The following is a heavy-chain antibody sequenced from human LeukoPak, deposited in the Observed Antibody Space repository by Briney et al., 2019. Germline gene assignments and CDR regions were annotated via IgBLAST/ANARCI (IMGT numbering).Heavy chain of an antibody. CDR1: GYTFTSYG. Sequence: ASVKVSCKASGYTFTSYGISWVRQAPGQGLEWMGWMNPNSGNTGYAQKFQGRVTMTRNTSISTAYMELSSLRSEDTAVYYCARIGDRGWWNIDYWGQGTLVTVSS. CDR2: MNPNSGNT. V-gene: IGHV1-8*02. D-gene: IGHD1/OR15-1a*01. CDR3: ARIGDRGWWNIDY. J-gene: IGHJ4*02.